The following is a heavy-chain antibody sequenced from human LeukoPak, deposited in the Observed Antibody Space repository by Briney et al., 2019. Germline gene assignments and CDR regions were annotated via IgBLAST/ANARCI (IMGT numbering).Heavy chain of an antibody. CDR1: GGSVSSNSAA. Sequence: SQTLSLTCAISGGSVSSNSAAWNWIRQSPSRGLEWLGRTYYRSKWYNDYAASVKSRITINPDTSKNQFSLQLNSVTPEDTAVYYCARGEQQLVPVVWFDPWGQGTLVTVSS. V-gene: IGHV6-1*01. CDR3: ARGEQQLVPVVWFDP. J-gene: IGHJ5*02. CDR2: TYYRSKWYN. D-gene: IGHD6-13*01.